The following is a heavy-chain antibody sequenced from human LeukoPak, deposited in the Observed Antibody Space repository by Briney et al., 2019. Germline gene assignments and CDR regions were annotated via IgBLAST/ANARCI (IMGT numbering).Heavy chain of an antibody. CDR1: AFTFSSYW. J-gene: IGHJ3*02. CDR2: INSDGSST. D-gene: IGHD6-13*01. CDR3: ARVPIAASAPRAFDI. V-gene: IGHV3-74*01. Sequence: PGGSLRLSCAASAFTFSSYWMHWVRQAPGKGLVWVSRINSDGSSTSYADSVKGRFTISRDNAKNTLYLQMNSLRAEDTAVYYCARVPIAASAPRAFDIWGQGTMVTVSS.